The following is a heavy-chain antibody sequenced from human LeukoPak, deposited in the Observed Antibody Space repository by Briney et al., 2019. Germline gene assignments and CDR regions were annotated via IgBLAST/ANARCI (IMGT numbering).Heavy chain of an antibody. Sequence: GGSLRLSCAASGFTFSAFAMTWVRQTPGKGLEWVSTITDDGYNTYSADSVKGRITFSRDNSKNTLSLQLRSLRAEDTAVYYCAAGDIVGATLDYWGQGTLVTVSS. CDR1: GFTFSAFA. D-gene: IGHD1-26*01. J-gene: IGHJ4*02. V-gene: IGHV3-23*01. CDR2: ITDDGYNT. CDR3: AAGDIVGATLDY.